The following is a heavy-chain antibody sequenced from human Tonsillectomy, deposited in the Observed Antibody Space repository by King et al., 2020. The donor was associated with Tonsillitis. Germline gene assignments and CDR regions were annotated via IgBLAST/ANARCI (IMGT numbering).Heavy chain of an antibody. Sequence: VQLVESGGGVVQPGRSLRLSWAASGFTFSSYGMHWVRQAPGKGLEWVAVISYDGNNKYYADSVKGRFTLSRDTSKNTLYLQMNSLRAEDTAVYYCAKDMNTYYDSSGEIDYWGQGTLVTVSS. CDR3: AKDMNTYYDSSGEIDY. D-gene: IGHD3-22*01. J-gene: IGHJ4*02. CDR2: ISYDGNNK. V-gene: IGHV3-30*18. CDR1: GFTFSSYG.